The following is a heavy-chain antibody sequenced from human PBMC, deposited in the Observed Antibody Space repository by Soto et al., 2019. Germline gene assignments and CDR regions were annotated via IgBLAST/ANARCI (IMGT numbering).Heavy chain of an antibody. V-gene: IGHV1-2*04. J-gene: IGHJ6*03. CDR1: GYTFTGYY. CDR3: ARGTAGDFWSCYYSSTYMDV. D-gene: IGHD3-3*01. Sequence: ASVKVSCKASGYTFTGYYVHWVRQAPGQGLEWMGWINPNSGGTNYAQKFQGWVTMTRDTSISTAYMELSRLRSDDTAVYYCARGTAGDFWSCYYSSTYMDVWGKGTTVTVSS. CDR2: INPNSGGT.